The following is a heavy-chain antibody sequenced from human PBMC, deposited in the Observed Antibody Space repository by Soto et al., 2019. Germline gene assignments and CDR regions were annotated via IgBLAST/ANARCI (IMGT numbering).Heavy chain of an antibody. J-gene: IGHJ4*02. V-gene: IGHV4-59*01. CDR2: IYYSGTT. D-gene: IGHD4-17*01. CDR3: ARTYGGNAFDF. Sequence: QVQLQESGPGLVKPSETLSLSCTVSGGSISFYYWSWIRQPPGKGLEWIGYIYYSGTTNYNPSLKGRVTISVDTSKNPFSLNLSSVTAADTAVYYCARTYGGNAFDFWGQGTLVTVSS. CDR1: GGSISFYY.